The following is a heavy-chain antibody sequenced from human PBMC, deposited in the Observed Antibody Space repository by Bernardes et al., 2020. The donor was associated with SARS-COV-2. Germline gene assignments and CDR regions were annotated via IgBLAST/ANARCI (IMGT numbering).Heavy chain of an antibody. D-gene: IGHD4-17*01. CDR1: GGSVSRNS. V-gene: IGHV4-59*02. Sequence: SETLSLTCTVSGGSVSRNSWTWIRQPPGKGLEWIGYMSYNGNTNYNPALQSRVSMLVDMSKNQFILRLTSVTAADTAVYYCAGEGGDYSWFDPWGQGILVTVSS. CDR3: AGEGGDYSWFDP. J-gene: IGHJ5*02. CDR2: MSYNGNT.